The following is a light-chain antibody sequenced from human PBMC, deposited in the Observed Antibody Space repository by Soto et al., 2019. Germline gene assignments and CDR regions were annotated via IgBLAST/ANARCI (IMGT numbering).Light chain of an antibody. CDR2: GAS. CDR1: LRISKY. V-gene: IGKV1-39*01. J-gene: IGKJ4*01. Sequence: DIRMTQSPSSLSASVGARVTITCRASLRISKYLNWYQQEPGKAPKLLIFGASTLQSGVPSRFSGSGSGTEFTLTISSLQPEDSATYYCQQSHSTPLTFGGGTKLEIK. CDR3: QQSHSTPLT.